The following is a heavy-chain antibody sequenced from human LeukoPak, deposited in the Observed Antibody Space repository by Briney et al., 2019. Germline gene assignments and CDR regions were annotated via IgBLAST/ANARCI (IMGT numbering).Heavy chain of an antibody. D-gene: IGHD2-2*01. CDR3: ARDPRYPHYYYMDV. Sequence: GGPLRLSCAASGFTFGNFEMTWVRQAPGKGLEWVSYINKLGSTIYYADSVKGRFTMSRDNAKNSLYLQMSSLRAEDTAVYYCARDPRYPHYYYMDVWGNGTTVTVSS. J-gene: IGHJ6*03. CDR1: GFTFGNFE. CDR2: INKLGSTI. V-gene: IGHV3-48*03.